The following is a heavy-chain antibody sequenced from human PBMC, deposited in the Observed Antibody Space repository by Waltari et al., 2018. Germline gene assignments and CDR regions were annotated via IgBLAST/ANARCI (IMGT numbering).Heavy chain of an antibody. CDR2: ISGCGTGT. Sequence: EVHLLESGGGLVQPGGSLRLSCAASGITFSGYAMSWVRQAPGKGLVWVSFISGCGTGTYYGGSVKGRFTISRDNSKRTVYLQMNSLRAEDTAVYYCARCTGGSCYGCDYWGQGTLVTVSS. J-gene: IGHJ4*02. D-gene: IGHD2-15*01. CDR3: ARCTGGSCYGCDY. V-gene: IGHV3-23*03. CDR1: GITFSGYA.